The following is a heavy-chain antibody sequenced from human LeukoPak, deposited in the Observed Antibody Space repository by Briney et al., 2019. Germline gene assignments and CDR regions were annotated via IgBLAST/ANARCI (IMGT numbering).Heavy chain of an antibody. CDR2: INHSGST. CDR3: ARFSYSRDY. V-gene: IGHV4-34*01. CDR1: GGSFSGYY. J-gene: IGHJ4*02. D-gene: IGHD2-15*01. Sequence: ETLSLTCAVYGGSFSGYYWSWIRQPPGKGLEWIGEINHSGSTNYNPSLKSRVTISVDTSKNQFSLKLSSVTAADTAVYYCARFSYSRDYWGQGTLVTVSS.